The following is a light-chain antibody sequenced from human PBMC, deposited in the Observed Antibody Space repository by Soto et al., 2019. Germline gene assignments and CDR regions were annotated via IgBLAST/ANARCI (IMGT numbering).Light chain of an antibody. CDR1: QSVSSN. CDR3: QQYNNWPGT. V-gene: IGKV3-15*01. Sequence: EIVMTQSPATLSVSPGERATLSCRASQSVSSNLAWYQQKPGQAPRLLFYGASTRATGIPARFSGSGSGTEFTLTISSLQSEEFAVYYCQQYNNWPGTFGQGTKVEIK. CDR2: GAS. J-gene: IGKJ1*01.